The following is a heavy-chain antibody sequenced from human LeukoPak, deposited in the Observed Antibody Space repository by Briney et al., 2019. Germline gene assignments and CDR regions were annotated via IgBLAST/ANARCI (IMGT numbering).Heavy chain of an antibody. V-gene: IGHV4-4*02. CDR1: GGSISSSNW. CDR2: IYHSGST. J-gene: IGHJ4*02. Sequence: SETLSLTCAVSGGSISSSNWWSWVRQPPGKGLEWIGEIYHSGSTNYNPSLKSRVTISVDKSKNQFSLKLSSVTAADTAVYYCAGSRQLATRYFDYWGQGTLVTVSS. D-gene: IGHD5-12*01. CDR3: AGSRQLATRYFDY.